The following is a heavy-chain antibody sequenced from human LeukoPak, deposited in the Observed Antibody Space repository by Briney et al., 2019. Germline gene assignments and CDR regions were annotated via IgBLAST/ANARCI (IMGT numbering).Heavy chain of an antibody. CDR3: ARDGGFGFLAAFDI. V-gene: IGHV3-48*02. J-gene: IGHJ3*02. CDR1: GFAFSSYS. D-gene: IGHD3-10*01. Sequence: GGSLRLSCAASGFAFSSYSMNWVRQAPGKGLEWISYISGSGSVSYYEDSVKGRFTISRDNAKNSLYLQMNSLRDEDTALYYCARDGGFGFLAAFDIWGQGTMVTVSS. CDR2: ISGSGSVS.